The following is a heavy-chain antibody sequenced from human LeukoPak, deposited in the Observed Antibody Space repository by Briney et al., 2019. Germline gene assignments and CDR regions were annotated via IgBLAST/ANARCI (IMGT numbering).Heavy chain of an antibody. J-gene: IGHJ4*02. CDR3: AREEVTSAWFPFDF. Sequence: SETLSLTCTVSGVAVSSGNYYWSWIRQPPGKGLEWIGHIYYTGSTSYNPSLMSRVTMSVDAPKNQLSLKVRSVTAADTAVYHCAREEVTSAWFPFDFWGRGALVTVSS. V-gene: IGHV4-61*01. CDR2: IYYTGST. CDR1: GVAVSSGNYY. D-gene: IGHD6-19*01.